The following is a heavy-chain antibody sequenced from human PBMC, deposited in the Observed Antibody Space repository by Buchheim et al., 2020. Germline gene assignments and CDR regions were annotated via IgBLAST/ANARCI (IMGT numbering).Heavy chain of an antibody. J-gene: IGHJ4*02. V-gene: IGHV3-23*01. CDR2: ISGSGGST. Sequence: EVQLLESGGGLVQPGGSLRLSCAASGFTFSSYAMSWVRQAPGKGLEWVSAISGSGGSTYYADSVGGRVTISRDNSKNNMLLQMNSLRAEDTAVYYCAKDKVTIFGVGTGYFDHWGQGTL. D-gene: IGHD3-3*01. CDR3: AKDKVTIFGVGTGYFDH. CDR1: GFTFSSYA.